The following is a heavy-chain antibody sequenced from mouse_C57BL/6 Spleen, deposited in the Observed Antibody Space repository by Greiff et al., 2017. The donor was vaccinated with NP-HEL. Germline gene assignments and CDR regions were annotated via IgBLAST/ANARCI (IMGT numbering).Heavy chain of an antibody. CDR1: GYTFTSYW. V-gene: IGHV1-69*01. D-gene: IGHD4-1*01. CDR3: ATLGRGFAD. CDR2: IDPSDSYT. Sequence: VQLQQPGAELVMPGASVKLSCKASGYTFTSYWMHWVKQRPGQGLEWIGEIDPSDSYTNYNQKFKGKSTLTVDKSSSTAYMQLSSLTSEDSAVYYCATLGRGFADWGQGTLVTVSA. J-gene: IGHJ3*01.